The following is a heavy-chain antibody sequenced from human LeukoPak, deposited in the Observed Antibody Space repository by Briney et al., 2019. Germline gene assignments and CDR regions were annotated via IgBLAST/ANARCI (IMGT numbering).Heavy chain of an antibody. CDR3: ATQHHGYFDY. V-gene: IGHV4-61*02. D-gene: IGHD1-14*01. Sequence: PSQTLSLTCTVSGGSISGGSYYWSWIRQPAGKGLEWIGRIYTSGSTNYNPSLKSRVTISVDTSKNQFSLKLSSVTAADTAVYYCATQHHGYFDYWGQGTLVTVSS. CDR2: IYTSGST. CDR1: GGSISGGSYY. J-gene: IGHJ4*02.